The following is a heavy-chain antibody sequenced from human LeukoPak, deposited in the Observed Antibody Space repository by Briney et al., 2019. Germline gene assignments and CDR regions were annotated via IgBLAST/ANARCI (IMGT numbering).Heavy chain of an antibody. J-gene: IGHJ4*02. CDR1: GYTFTSYD. D-gene: IGHD2/OR15-2a*01. CDR3: ARGIGDYADY. Sequence: ASVKVSCKASGYTFTSYDINWVRQAPGQGLEWMGIINPSGGSTSYAQKFQGRVTMTRDTSTSTVYMELSSLRSEDTAVYYCARGIGDYADYWGQGTLVTVSS. V-gene: IGHV1-46*01. CDR2: INPSGGST.